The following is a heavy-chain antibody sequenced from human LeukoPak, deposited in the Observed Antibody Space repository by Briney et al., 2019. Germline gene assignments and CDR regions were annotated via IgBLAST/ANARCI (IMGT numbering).Heavy chain of an antibody. J-gene: IGHJ4*02. V-gene: IGHV3-11*03. CDR1: GFTFSDFY. D-gene: IGHD2-15*01. CDR3: TRHPAEGDY. Sequence: PGGSLRLSCAASGFTFSDFYMSWIRQAPGKGLESVSYISGSSSNTNYADPVKGRFTISRDNAKNSMYLQMNSLRAEDTAVYYCTRHPAEGDYWGQGTLVTVSS. CDR2: ISGSSSNT.